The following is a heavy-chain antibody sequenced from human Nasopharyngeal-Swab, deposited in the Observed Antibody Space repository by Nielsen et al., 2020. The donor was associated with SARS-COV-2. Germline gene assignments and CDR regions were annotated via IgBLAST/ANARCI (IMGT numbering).Heavy chain of an antibody. D-gene: IGHD3-22*01. V-gene: IGHV3-23*01. CDR2: IRGSGGST. Sequence: GGSLRLSCAASGFTFSSYAMSWVRQAPGKGLEWVSAIRGSGGSTYYADSVKGRFTISRDNSKNTLYLQMNSLRAEDTAVYYCAKDSYDSSGYSYYYGMDVWGQGTTVTVSS. J-gene: IGHJ6*02. CDR1: GFTFSSYA. CDR3: AKDSYDSSGYSYYYGMDV.